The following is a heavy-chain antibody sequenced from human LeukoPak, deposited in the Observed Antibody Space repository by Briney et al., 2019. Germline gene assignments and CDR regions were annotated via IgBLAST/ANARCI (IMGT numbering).Heavy chain of an antibody. V-gene: IGHV5-51*01. CDR3: ARQGGVDAFDI. D-gene: IGHD1-26*01. CDR1: GYTFITYW. CDR2: IYPGDSNT. Sequence: GESLKISCKGSGYTFITYWIGWVRQMPGKGLEWMGIIYPGDSNTRYSPSFQGQVTISVDKSISTAFLRWNSLKASDTAMHYCARQGGVDAFDIWGQGTMVTVSS. J-gene: IGHJ3*02.